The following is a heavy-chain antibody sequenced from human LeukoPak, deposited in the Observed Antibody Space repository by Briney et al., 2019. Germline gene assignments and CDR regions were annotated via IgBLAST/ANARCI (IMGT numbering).Heavy chain of an antibody. CDR3: ARDGGIKQQLVLNDAFDI. CDR1: GGSISSGGYY. D-gene: IGHD6-13*01. CDR2: IYHSGST. V-gene: IGHV4-30-2*01. Sequence: SQTLSLTCTVSGGSISSGGYYWSWIRQPPGKGLEWIGYIYHSGSTYYNPSLKSRVTISVDRSKNQFSLKLSSVTAADTAVYYCARDGGIKQQLVLNDAFDIWGQGTMVTVSS. J-gene: IGHJ3*02.